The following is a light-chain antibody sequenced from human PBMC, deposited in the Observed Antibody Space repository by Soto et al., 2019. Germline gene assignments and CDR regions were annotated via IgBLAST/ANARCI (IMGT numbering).Light chain of an antibody. J-gene: IGKJ5*01. V-gene: IGKV3-11*01. Sequence: EIVLTQSPATLSLSPGERATLSCRASQSVSIYLAWYQQIPGQAPRLLIYDASNRASGTPARFSGSGSGTDFALTISSLEPEDFAVYYCQQRSDWPITFGEGTRLEIK. CDR1: QSVSIY. CDR3: QQRSDWPIT. CDR2: DAS.